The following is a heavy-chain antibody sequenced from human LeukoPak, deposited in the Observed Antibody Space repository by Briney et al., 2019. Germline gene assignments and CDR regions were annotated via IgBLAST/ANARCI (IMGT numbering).Heavy chain of an antibody. CDR3: AKDDDWGRFNH. CDR2: IGTIGDT. CDR1: GFTFSSSD. Sequence: GGSLRLSCAASGFTFSSSDMHWVRQPTGKVLEWVSAIGTIGDTYYPGSVKGRFTISRENAKNTLYLQMNSLRAEDTAMYYCAKDDDWGRFNHWGQGTLVTVSS. V-gene: IGHV3-13*01. J-gene: IGHJ1*01. D-gene: IGHD3-16*01.